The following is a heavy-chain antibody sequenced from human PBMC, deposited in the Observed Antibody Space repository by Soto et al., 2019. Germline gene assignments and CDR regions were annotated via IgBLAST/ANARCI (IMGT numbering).Heavy chain of an antibody. J-gene: IGHJ4*02. D-gene: IGHD3-10*01. V-gene: IGHV1-8*01. Sequence: ASVKVSCKASGYTFTSYDINWVRLATGQGLEWMGWMNPNSGNTGYAQKFQGRVTMTRNTSISTAYMELSSLRSEDTAVYYCARERNSGSYPYPDYWGQGTLVTVSS. CDR1: GYTFTSYD. CDR3: ARERNSGSYPYPDY. CDR2: MNPNSGNT.